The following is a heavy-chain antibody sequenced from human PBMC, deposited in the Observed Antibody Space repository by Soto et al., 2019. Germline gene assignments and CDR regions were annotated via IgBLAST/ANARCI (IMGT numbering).Heavy chain of an antibody. Sequence: QVQLQESGPGLVKPSETLSLTCTVSGGSVSSGSYYWSWIRQPPGKGLEWIGYIYYSGSTNYNPSLKSRVPISVDTSKNQFSLKLSSVTAADTAVYYCARDHGSSGYEGFDYWGQGTLVTVSS. J-gene: IGHJ4*02. V-gene: IGHV4-61*01. CDR1: GGSVSSGSYY. D-gene: IGHD3-22*01. CDR3: ARDHGSSGYEGFDY. CDR2: IYYSGST.